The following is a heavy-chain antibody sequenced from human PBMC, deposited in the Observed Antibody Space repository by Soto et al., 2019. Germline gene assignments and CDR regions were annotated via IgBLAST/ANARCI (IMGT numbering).Heavy chain of an antibody. CDR2: ISDVGKTQ. CDR1: SFRFSAYG. Sequence: QVKLVEFGGAVVQSGRSLRLSCTASSFRFSAYGMHWVRQAPGKGLEWVALISDVGKTQFFTESVEGRFTISRDNSRNTLYLQMNRLRPEDTAVYYCVKGGYKTGWPPFDHWGHGTRVTVSS. J-gene: IGHJ4*01. V-gene: IGHV3-30*18. CDR3: VKGGYKTGWPPFDH. D-gene: IGHD6-19*01.